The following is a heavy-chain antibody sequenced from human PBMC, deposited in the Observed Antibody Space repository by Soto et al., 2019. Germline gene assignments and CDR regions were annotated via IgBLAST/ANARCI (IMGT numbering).Heavy chain of an antibody. CDR3: ARDSLAHDTYYCARGYCTTTICDPWFDP. CDR1: GYTFTSYG. D-gene: IGHD2-2*01. Sequence: ASVKVSCKASGYTFTSYGISWVRQAPGQGLEWMGWISAYNGNTNYAQKLQGRVAMTTDTSTSTAYMELRSLRSDDTAVYYCARDSLAHDTYYCARGYCTTTICDPWFDPWGQGTLVTVSS. J-gene: IGHJ5*02. V-gene: IGHV1-18*04. CDR2: ISAYNGNT.